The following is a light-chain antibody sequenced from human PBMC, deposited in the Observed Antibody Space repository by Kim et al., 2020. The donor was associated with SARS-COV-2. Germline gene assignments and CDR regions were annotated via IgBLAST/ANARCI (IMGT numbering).Light chain of an antibody. Sequence: DIVMTQSPDSLTVSLGERATINCKSSQTILNRSSKKNALAWFQLKPRQPPRVLIYWASTRESGVPDRFSGSGSGTDFTLTISSLQAEDVAVYYCQQYSSSPLTFGQGTKLEIK. V-gene: IGKV4-1*01. CDR2: WAS. CDR1: QTILNRSSKKNA. J-gene: IGKJ2*01. CDR3: QQYSSSPLT.